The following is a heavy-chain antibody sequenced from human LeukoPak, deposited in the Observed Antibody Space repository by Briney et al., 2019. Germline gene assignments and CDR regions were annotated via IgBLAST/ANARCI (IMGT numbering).Heavy chain of an antibody. CDR1: GYTFPNSG. CDR3: ARQGVTAAENNYFYYYMDF. CDR2: ISPNSGNT. J-gene: IGHJ6*03. V-gene: IGHV1-18*01. D-gene: IGHD6-13*01. Sequence: GASVKVSCKASGYTFPNSGITWVRHAPGQGLEWMGWISPNSGNTKSAQKFQGRVTMTTDTSTSKAYMELRSLRSDDTAVYYCARQGVTAAENNYFYYYMDFWGKGTTVTVSS.